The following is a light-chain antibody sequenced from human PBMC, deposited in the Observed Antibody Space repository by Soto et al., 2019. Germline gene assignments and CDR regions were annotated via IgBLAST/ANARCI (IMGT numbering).Light chain of an antibody. CDR1: SSDVGGYNY. CDR2: DVS. Sequence: QSALTQPRSVSGSPGQPVTISCTGTSSDVGGYNYVSWYQQHPGKAPKLMIYDVSKRPSGVPDRFSGSKSGNTASLTISGLQAEDEADYYCCSYAGSYVFGTGTKLTVL. V-gene: IGLV2-11*01. J-gene: IGLJ1*01. CDR3: CSYAGSYV.